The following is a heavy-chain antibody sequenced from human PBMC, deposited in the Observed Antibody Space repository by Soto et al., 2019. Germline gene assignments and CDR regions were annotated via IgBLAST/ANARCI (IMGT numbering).Heavy chain of an antibody. CDR2: IRGSGSPI. J-gene: IGHJ3*02. CDR3: AKAASYAIVI. CDR1: GFTFSTYD. V-gene: IGHV3-48*01. Sequence: PGGSLRLSCAASGFTFSTYDMNWVRQAPGKRLEWVSYIRGSGSPIYYADSVKGRFTISIDNSKNTLYLQMSSLRAEDTAVYYCAKAASYAIVILGQGTMVTVSS.